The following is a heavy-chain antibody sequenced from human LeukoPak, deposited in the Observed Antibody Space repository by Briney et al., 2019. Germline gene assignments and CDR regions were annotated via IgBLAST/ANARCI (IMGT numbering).Heavy chain of an antibody. Sequence: RASETLSLTCTVSGGSISSYYWSWIRQPPGKGLEWIGYIYHSGSTNYNPSLKSRVTISVDKSKNQFSLKLKSVTAADTAVYHCARGGGSSGSYYPLFDYWGQGTLVTVSS. J-gene: IGHJ4*02. V-gene: IGHV4-59*01. CDR1: GGSISSYY. CDR2: IYHSGST. CDR3: ARGGGSSGSYYPLFDY. D-gene: IGHD3-22*01.